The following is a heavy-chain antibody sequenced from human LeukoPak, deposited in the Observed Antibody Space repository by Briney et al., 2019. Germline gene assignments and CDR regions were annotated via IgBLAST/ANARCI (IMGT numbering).Heavy chain of an antibody. Sequence: SETQSLTCTVSGGSVSSYYWSWIRRPPGKGLEWIGYIYYSGSTNYNPSLKSRVTISVDTSKNQFSLKLSSVTAADTAVYYCARQMNQIAARPGFDYWGQGTLVTISS. CDR1: GGSVSSYY. J-gene: IGHJ4*02. D-gene: IGHD6-6*01. V-gene: IGHV4-59*08. CDR2: IYYSGST. CDR3: ARQMNQIAARPGFDY.